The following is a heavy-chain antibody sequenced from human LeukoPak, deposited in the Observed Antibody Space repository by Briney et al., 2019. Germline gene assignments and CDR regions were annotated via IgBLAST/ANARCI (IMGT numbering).Heavy chain of an antibody. CDR3: AREPVGVGATTLDY. CDR1: GSTFTGYY. J-gene: IGHJ4*02. Sequence: ASVKVSCKASGSTFTGYYMHWVRQAPGQGLEWMGWIIPNSGGTSYALKFQGRVTMTRDTSISTAYMELSRLRSDDTAAYYCAREPVGVGATTLDYWGQGTLLTVSS. CDR2: IIPNSGGT. V-gene: IGHV1-2*02. D-gene: IGHD1-26*01.